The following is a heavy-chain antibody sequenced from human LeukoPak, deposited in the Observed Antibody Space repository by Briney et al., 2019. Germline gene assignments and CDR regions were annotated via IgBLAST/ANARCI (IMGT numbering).Heavy chain of an antibody. V-gene: IGHV3-30*04. CDR2: ISYDGSNK. CDR1: GFTFSSYA. CDR3: AKDHVGSSWSRYYYGMDV. D-gene: IGHD6-13*01. Sequence: GGSLRLSCAASGFTFSSYAMHWVRQAPGKGLEWVAVISYDGSNKYYADSVKGRFTISRDNSKNTLYLQMNSLRAEDTAVYYCAKDHVGSSWSRYYYGMDVWGQGTTVTVSS. J-gene: IGHJ6*02.